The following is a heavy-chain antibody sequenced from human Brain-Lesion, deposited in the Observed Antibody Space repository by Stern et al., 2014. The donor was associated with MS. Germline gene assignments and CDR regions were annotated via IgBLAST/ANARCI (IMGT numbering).Heavy chain of an antibody. J-gene: IGHJ3*02. V-gene: IGHV4-4*02. D-gene: IGHD1-14*01. CDR3: ARELPDLNAFDI. CDR2: IYHSGGT. CDR1: GGSISSSNW. Sequence: VQLVESGPGLVKPSGTLSLTCAVSGGSISSSNWWSWVRQSPGKGLEWIGEIYHSGGTKYSPSFASRVIISVDKSKNQFSLKLSYVTAADTAVYYCARELPDLNAFDIWGQGTMVTVSS.